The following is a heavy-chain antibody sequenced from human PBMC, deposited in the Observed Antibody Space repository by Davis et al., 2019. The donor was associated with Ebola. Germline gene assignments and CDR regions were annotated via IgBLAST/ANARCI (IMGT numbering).Heavy chain of an antibody. V-gene: IGHV3-30*04. D-gene: IGHD5-12*01. CDR2: ISYDGSNK. Sequence: PGGSLRLSCAASGFTFSSYAMHWVRQAPGKGLEWVAVISYDGSNKYYADSVKGRFTISRDNSKNTLYLQMNSLRAEDTAVYYCARGGDIVATYYYYGMDVWGQGTTVTVSS. J-gene: IGHJ6*02. CDR1: GFTFSSYA. CDR3: ARGGDIVATYYYYGMDV.